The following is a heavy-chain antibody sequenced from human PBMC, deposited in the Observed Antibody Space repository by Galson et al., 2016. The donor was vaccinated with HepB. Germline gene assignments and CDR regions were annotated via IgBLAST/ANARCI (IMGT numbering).Heavy chain of an antibody. Sequence: SETLSLTCTVSGGPITSYYWSWIRQPPVRELEWVGYIYYSGTTNYNPSLKSRVTISVDTSKNQFSLKLTSVTAADTAVYFCVRTGVVVGSTRGGWFDPWGQGTLVTVSS. CDR2: IYYSGTT. J-gene: IGHJ5*02. CDR3: VRTGVVVGSTRGGWFDP. CDR1: GGPITSYY. V-gene: IGHV4-59*01. D-gene: IGHD2-15*01.